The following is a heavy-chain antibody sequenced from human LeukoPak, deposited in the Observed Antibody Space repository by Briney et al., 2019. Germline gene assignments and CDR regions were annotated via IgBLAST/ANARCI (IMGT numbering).Heavy chain of an antibody. CDR2: VNGASDYI. Sequence: GGSLRLSCAASGFNFSDYSMTWVRQAPGKGLEWVSSVNGASDYIYYADSVKGRFTIARDNAKNTLYLQMNSLRAEDTAVYYCATDPYTYFYDSSGYTFDYWGQGTLVTVSS. D-gene: IGHD3-22*01. J-gene: IGHJ4*02. CDR3: ATDPYTYFYDSSGYTFDY. CDR1: GFNFSDYS. V-gene: IGHV3-21*04.